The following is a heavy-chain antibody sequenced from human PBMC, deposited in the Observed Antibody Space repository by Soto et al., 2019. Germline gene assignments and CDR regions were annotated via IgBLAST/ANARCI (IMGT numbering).Heavy chain of an antibody. D-gene: IGHD6-6*01. V-gene: IGHV1-69*06. CDR3: ARGGRSSFPHYYYGMDV. CDR2: LIPIFGTA. CDR1: GGTFSSYA. J-gene: IGHJ6*02. Sequence: QVQLVQSGAEVKKPGSSVKASCKASGGTFSSYAISWVRQAPGQGLEWRGGLIPIFGTANYAQKFQGRVKITAYKSTSKTYMELSRLRSEDTAGYYCARGGRSSFPHYYYGMDVWGQGTTVTVSS.